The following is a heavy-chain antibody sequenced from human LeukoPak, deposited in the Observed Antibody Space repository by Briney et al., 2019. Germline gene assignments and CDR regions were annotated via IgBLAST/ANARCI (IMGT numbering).Heavy chain of an antibody. J-gene: IGHJ4*02. Sequence: SETLSLTCAVSGYSINSGSYWGWIRQPPGKGLEWIGSIYHSGSTYYNPSLESRVTISVDTSKNQSSLKVTSVTAADTAVYYCARVGGPFDSWGQGTLVTVSS. CDR3: ARVGGPFDS. CDR2: IYHSGST. D-gene: IGHD1-26*01. CDR1: GYSINSGSY. V-gene: IGHV4-38-2*01.